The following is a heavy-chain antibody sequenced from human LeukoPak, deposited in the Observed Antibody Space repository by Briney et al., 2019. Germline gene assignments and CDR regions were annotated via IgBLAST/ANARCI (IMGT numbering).Heavy chain of an antibody. D-gene: IGHD6-13*01. J-gene: IGHJ5*02. CDR2: IIPIFGTA. V-gene: IGHV1-69*05. CDR3: ARSEQQLVPQNWFDP. Sequence: SVKVSXKASGGTFSSYAISWVRQAPGQGLEWMGRIIPIFGTANYAQKFQGRVTITTDESTSTAYMELSSLRSEDTAVYYCARSEQQLVPQNWFDPWGQGTLVTVSS. CDR1: GGTFSSYA.